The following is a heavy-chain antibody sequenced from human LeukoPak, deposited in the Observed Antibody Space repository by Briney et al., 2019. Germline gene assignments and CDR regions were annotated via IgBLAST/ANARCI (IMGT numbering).Heavy chain of an antibody. CDR2: IYYNGNT. Sequence: SETLSLTCSVSDGSINSYYWNWIRRPPGKGLEWIGYIYYNGNTNYSPSLKSRVTMSVDTSKNLFSLKVSSVTAADTAVYYCARGRGNYYGMDVWGQGTTVTVSS. CDR1: DGSINSYY. CDR3: ARGRGNYYGMDV. V-gene: IGHV4-59*01. J-gene: IGHJ6*02.